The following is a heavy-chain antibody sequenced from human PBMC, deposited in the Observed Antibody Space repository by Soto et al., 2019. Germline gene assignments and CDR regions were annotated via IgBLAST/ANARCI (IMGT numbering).Heavy chain of an antibody. D-gene: IGHD2-2*01. Sequence: GGSLRLSCVVSGFTFNNYGINWVRQAPGKGLEWVSTVSKSDYTYYSDSVKGRFTISRDNAKNTVSLHMNTLRAEDTAVYYCAREDSIIIPAVSDFWGQGTLVTVSS. CDR3: AREDSIIIPAVSDF. CDR1: GFTFNNYG. V-gene: IGHV3-21*04. CDR2: VSKSDYT. J-gene: IGHJ4*02.